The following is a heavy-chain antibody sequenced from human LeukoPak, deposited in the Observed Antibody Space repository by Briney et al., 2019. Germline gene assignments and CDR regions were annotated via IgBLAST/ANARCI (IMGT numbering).Heavy chain of an antibody. V-gene: IGHV1-69*13. CDR3: ARVVDSYNHYYYYMDV. CDR2: IIPIFGTA. CDR1: GRTFTSYA. Sequence: GGSVKVSCKASGRTFTSYAISWVRQAPGQGLEWMGGIIPIFGTANYAQKFQGRVTITADASTSTTYMELSRLRSEDTAVYYCARVVDSYNHYYYYMDVWGKGTTVTVSS. D-gene: IGHD1-14*01. J-gene: IGHJ6*03.